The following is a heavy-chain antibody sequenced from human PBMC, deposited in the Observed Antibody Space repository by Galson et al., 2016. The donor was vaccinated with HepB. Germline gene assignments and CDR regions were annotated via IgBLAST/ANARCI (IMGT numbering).Heavy chain of an antibody. CDR1: SGSISSGGYY. Sequence: TLSLTCTVSSGSISSGGYYWSWIRQHPGKGLEWIGYIYFSGTTSYDPSLKSRVTISLDTSKNRFSLKLTSVTAEDTAVYFCASNLIGPYYFDYWGQGTLVTVSS. CDR3: ASNLIGPYYFDY. V-gene: IGHV4-31*03. CDR2: IYFSGTT. D-gene: IGHD3-9*01. J-gene: IGHJ4*02.